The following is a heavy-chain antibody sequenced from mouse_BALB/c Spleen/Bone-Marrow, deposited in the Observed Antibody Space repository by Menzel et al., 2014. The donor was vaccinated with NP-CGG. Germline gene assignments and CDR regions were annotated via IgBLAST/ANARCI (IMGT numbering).Heavy chain of an antibody. Sequence: DVQLQESGAELVKPAASVRLSCTASGFNIKDSYMHWVKQRPEQGLEWIGRIDPANGNTKYDPKFQGKATITADTSSNTAYLQLSSLTSEDTAVYYCATYYRYDRRFAYWGQGTLVTVSA. D-gene: IGHD2-14*01. CDR3: ATYYRYDRRFAY. J-gene: IGHJ3*01. CDR1: GFNIKDSY. V-gene: IGHV14-3*02. CDR2: IDPANGNT.